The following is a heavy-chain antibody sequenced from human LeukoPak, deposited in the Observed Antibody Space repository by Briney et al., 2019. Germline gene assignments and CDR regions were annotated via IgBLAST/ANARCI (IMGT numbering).Heavy chain of an antibody. Sequence: SETLSLTCTVSGGSISSSSYYWGWIRQPPGKGLEWIGSIYYSGSTYYNPSLKSRVTISVDTSKNQFSLKLSSATAADTAVYYCARTRGRYYYDSSGYPSIFDYWGQGTLVTVSS. CDR2: IYYSGST. V-gene: IGHV4-39*01. D-gene: IGHD3-22*01. CDR3: ARTRGRYYYDSSGYPSIFDY. J-gene: IGHJ4*02. CDR1: GGSISSSSYY.